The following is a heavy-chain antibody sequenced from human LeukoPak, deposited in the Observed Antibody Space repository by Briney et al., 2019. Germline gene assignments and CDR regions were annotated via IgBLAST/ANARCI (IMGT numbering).Heavy chain of an antibody. CDR2: INPNSGGT. Sequence: ASVKVSCKASGYTFTGYYMHWVRQAPGQGLEWMGWINPNSGGTNYAQKFQGRVTMTEDTSTDTAYMELSSLRSEDTAVYYCATRRDGYNLVYWGQGTLVTVSS. D-gene: IGHD5-24*01. CDR1: GYTFTGYY. V-gene: IGHV1-2*02. CDR3: ATRRDGYNLVY. J-gene: IGHJ4*02.